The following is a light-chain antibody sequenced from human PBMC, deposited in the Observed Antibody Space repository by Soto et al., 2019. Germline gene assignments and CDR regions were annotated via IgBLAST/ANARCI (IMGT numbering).Light chain of an antibody. CDR1: SSDVGGYNY. CDR3: SSYEGSNNLSV. Sequence: QSVLTQPPSASGSPGQSVTISCTGTSSDVGGYNYVSWYQQHPGKAPKLMIYEVSKRPSGVPDRFSGSKSGNTASLTVSGLQAEDEADYYCSSYEGSNNLSVFGGGTKLTVL. J-gene: IGLJ2*01. V-gene: IGLV2-8*01. CDR2: EVS.